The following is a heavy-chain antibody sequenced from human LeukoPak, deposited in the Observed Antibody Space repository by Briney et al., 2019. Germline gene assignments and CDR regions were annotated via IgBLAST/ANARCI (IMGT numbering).Heavy chain of an antibody. CDR3: ARHTAEKYNWFDR. D-gene: IGHD5-24*01. CDR2: IYTSGST. V-gene: IGHV4-61*02. CDR1: GGSISSGSYY. J-gene: IGHJ5*02. Sequence: PSETLSLTCTVSGGSISSGSYYWSWIRQPAGKGLEWIGRIYTSGSTNYNPSLKSRVTISVDTSKNQFSLKVSSVTAADTAVYYCARHTAEKYNWFDRWGQGTLVTVSS.